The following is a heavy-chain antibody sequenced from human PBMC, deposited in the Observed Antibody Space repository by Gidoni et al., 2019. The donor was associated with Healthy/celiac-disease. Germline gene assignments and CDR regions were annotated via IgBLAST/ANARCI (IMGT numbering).Heavy chain of an antibody. J-gene: IGHJ4*02. V-gene: IGHV3-30*18. CDR2: ISYDGSNK. D-gene: IGHD6-19*01. CDR1: GFTYSSYG. Sequence: QVQLVESGGGVVQPGRSLRLSCAASGFTYSSYGMHWVRQAPGKGLEWVAVISYDGSNKYYADSVKGRFTISRDNSKNTLYLQMNSLRAEDTAVYYCAKSQQWLAYYFDYWGQGTLVTVSS. CDR3: AKSQQWLAYYFDY.